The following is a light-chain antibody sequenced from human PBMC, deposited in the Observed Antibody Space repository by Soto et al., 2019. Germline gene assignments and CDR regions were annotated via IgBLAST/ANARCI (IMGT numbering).Light chain of an antibody. CDR3: SSDTSRNTPYV. CDR1: SSDVGAYNF. Sequence: QSVLTQPASVSVSPGQSITISCTGSSSDVGAYNFVSWYQHHPGKAPKLILYEVTTHPSGVSSRFSGSKSGNTASLTISGLQADAEANYYRSSDTSRNTPYVFGTGTKVNV. V-gene: IGLV2-14*01. J-gene: IGLJ1*01. CDR2: EVT.